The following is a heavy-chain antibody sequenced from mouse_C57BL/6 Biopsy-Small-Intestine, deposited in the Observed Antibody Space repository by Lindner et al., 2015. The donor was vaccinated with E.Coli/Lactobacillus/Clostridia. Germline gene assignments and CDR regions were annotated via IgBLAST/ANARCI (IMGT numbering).Heavy chain of an antibody. Sequence: VQLQESGGGLVKPGGSLKLSCAASGFTFSDYGMHWVRQAPEKGLEWVAYISSGSSTIYYADTVKGRFTISRDNAKNTLYLQMSSLKSEDTAMYYCAGSLYYYGSSLWYFDVWGTGTTVTVSS. CDR1: GFTFSDYG. V-gene: IGHV5-17*03. D-gene: IGHD1-1*01. CDR3: AGSLYYYGSSLWYFDV. CDR2: ISSGSSTI. J-gene: IGHJ1*03.